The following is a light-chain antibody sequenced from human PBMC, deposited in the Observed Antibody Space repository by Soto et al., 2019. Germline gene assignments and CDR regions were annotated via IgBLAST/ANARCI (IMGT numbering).Light chain of an antibody. J-gene: IGLJ2*01. CDR1: SSDVGGYNY. CDR3: SSYTSISTRL. Sequence: QSALTQPASVSGSPGQSITIACTGTSSDVGGYNYVSWYQQHPGKAPKVMIYDVSNRPSGVSNRFSGSKSGNTASLTISGLQAEDEADYYCSSYTSISTRLFGGGTKLTV. V-gene: IGLV2-14*01. CDR2: DVS.